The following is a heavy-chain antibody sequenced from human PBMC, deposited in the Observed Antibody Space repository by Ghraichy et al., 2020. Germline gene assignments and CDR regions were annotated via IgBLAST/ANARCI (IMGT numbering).Heavy chain of an antibody. Sequence: GGSLRLSCAASGFTVTSYYVNWVRQAPGKGLEWVSVIYGGGYSFYAESVKGRFSISRDSSENTVYLQINSLRAEDTAVYYCARELSAGLQPGKRPFDYWGQGTRVTVSS. CDR2: IYGGGYS. CDR1: GFTVTSYY. D-gene: IGHD7-27*01. V-gene: IGHV3-66*01. J-gene: IGHJ4*02. CDR3: ARELSAGLQPGKRPFDY.